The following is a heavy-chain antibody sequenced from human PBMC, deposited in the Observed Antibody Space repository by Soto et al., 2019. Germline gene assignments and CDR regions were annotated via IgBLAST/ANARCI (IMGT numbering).Heavy chain of an antibody. Sequence: QAQLVQPVVEEKKVGASVKVSCKASGYNFILHGISWVRQAPGQGLEWMGWISSYSGNTDYAQNIQGRVTMTTATTTGTVCREVRSLTSNDTAMYYCARVWYGRNSGAFDIWGKGTMVTVSS. V-gene: IGHV1-18*01. D-gene: IGHD2-15*01. J-gene: IGHJ3*02. CDR2: ISSYSGNT. CDR1: GYNFILHG. CDR3: ARVWYGRNSGAFDI.